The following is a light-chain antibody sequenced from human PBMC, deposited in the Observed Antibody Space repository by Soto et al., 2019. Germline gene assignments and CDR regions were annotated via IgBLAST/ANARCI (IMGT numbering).Light chain of an antibody. CDR3: QHFASTPST. V-gene: IGKV3-20*01. CDR1: QTVTSNY. J-gene: IGKJ2*01. Sequence: EIVLTQSPGSLSLSPGQSATLSCRASQTVTSNYLVWYQQQPGQAPRLLIYGAPTRATSIPDRFSRSGCAIDFSLSIIKLEPKDFAGNYGQHFASTPSTFGLGTKFEIK. CDR2: GAP.